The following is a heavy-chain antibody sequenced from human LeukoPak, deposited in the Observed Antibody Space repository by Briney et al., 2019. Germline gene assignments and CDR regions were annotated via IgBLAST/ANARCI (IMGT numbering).Heavy chain of an antibody. CDR2: IYHGDSDT. J-gene: IGHJ5*02. D-gene: IGHD6-13*01. CDR1: GYSFTSYC. Sequence: PGESLKISCKGSGYSFTSYCIGGVRQMPGKGLVCVGVIYHGDSDTRYSPSLQDQVTISTDKSISNAYLQWSSLKASYTAMYYCARRGIAAAGTNWFDPWGQGTLVTVSS. CDR3: ARRGIAAAGTNWFDP. V-gene: IGHV5-51*03.